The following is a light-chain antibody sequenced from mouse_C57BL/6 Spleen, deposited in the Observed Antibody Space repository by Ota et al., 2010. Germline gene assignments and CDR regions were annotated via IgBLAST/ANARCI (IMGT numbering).Light chain of an antibody. CDR2: RTS. V-gene: IGKV4-91*01. CDR3: QQGSSKPLT. Sequence: EIVLTQSPITMAASPGEKITITCSASSNISSNYLHWYHQKPGFSPKFLIYRTSNLASGVPFRFSGGGSGTSYFLTIGTMEAEDVATYYCQQGSSKPLTFGAGTKLELK. CDR1: SNISSNY. J-gene: IGKJ5*01.